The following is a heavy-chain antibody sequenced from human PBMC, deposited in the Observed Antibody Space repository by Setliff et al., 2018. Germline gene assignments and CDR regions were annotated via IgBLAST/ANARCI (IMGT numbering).Heavy chain of an antibody. V-gene: IGHV4-4*07. CDR3: ARDDTYDFWGGHGHLDS. D-gene: IGHD3-3*01. CDR1: GGTFSDYH. J-gene: IGHJ4*02. CDR2: IYTSWST. Sequence: SETLSLTCAAYGGTFSDYHWTWFRQPAGKELEWIGQIYTSWSTNYNPSLKSRVTISLDTSKNQFSLELSSVTAADTAVYYCARDDTYDFWGGHGHLDSWGQGILVTVSS.